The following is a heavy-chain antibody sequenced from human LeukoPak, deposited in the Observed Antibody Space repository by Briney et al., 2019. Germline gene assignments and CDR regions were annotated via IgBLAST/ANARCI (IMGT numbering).Heavy chain of an antibody. CDR1: GFTFSDYS. J-gene: IGHJ4*02. Sequence: GGSLRLSCAASGFTFSDYSMNWVRQAPGKGREWVSNIRSSGSGIYYADSVKGRFTISRDNAKNSLYLQMNSLRAEDTALYYCARDLNWGFDYWGQGALVTVSS. D-gene: IGHD7-27*01. V-gene: IGHV3-48*04. CDR3: ARDLNWGFDY. CDR2: IRSSGSGI.